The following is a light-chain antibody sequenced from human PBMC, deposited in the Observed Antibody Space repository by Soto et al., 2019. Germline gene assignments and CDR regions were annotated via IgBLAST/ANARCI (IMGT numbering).Light chain of an antibody. CDR1: QNLVSSYRNVY. CDR2: DVS. V-gene: IGKV2-30*01. CDR3: MQGKHWPWT. Sequence: DVVMTQSPLSLPVTLGQPASLSCRSSQNLVSSYRNVYLIWFHQRPGQSPSRLIYDVSQRDSGVPERFSGSGSGTDFTLTISRVEAEDVGVYYCMQGKHWPWTFGQGTKVEIK. J-gene: IGKJ1*01.